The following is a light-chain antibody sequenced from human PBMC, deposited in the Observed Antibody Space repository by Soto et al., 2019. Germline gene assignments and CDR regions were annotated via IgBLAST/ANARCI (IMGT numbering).Light chain of an antibody. J-gene: IGKJ1*01. CDR3: QQCGSSPWT. V-gene: IGKV3-20*01. CDR1: QSVSSTY. Sequence: EIVLTQSPGTLSLSPGERATLSCRASQSVSSTYLAWYQQKPGQAPRLLIYAASSRATGIPDRFSGGGSGTDFTLTISRVEPEDFAVYYCQQCGSSPWTFGQGTKVEIK. CDR2: AAS.